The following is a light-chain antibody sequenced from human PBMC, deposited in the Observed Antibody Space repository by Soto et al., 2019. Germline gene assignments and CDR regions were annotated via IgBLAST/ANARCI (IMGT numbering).Light chain of an antibody. CDR3: QHLNNYPPFT. Sequence: IQLTQSPSSLSASVGDRVSITCRASQDIKTYLAWYQQKRGEAPKLLISGTFTLQSGVPSRFNGSGSGTDFTLTISSLQPEDFATYYCQHLNNYPPFTFGPGTKVD. CDR2: GTF. CDR1: QDIKTY. V-gene: IGKV1-9*01. J-gene: IGKJ3*01.